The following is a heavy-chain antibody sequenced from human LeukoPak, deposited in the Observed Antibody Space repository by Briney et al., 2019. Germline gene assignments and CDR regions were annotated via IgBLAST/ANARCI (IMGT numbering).Heavy chain of an antibody. J-gene: IGHJ3*02. Sequence: SVKVSCKASGGTFSSYAISWVRQAPGQGLEWMGGIIPIFGTANYAQKFQGRVTITADKSTSTAYMELSSLRSEDTAVYYCAGEAGSVRFDAFDIWGQGTMVTVSS. CDR1: GGTFSSYA. V-gene: IGHV1-69*06. D-gene: IGHD3-3*01. CDR2: IIPIFGTA. CDR3: AGEAGSVRFDAFDI.